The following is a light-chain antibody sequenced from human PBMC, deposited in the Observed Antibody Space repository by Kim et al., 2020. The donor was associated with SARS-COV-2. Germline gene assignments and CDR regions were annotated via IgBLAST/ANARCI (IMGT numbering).Light chain of an antibody. Sequence: EIVMTQSPATLSVSPGERATLSCRASQSVSRNLAWYQQKPGQAPRLLISGASTWATGIPARFSGSGSGTEFTLTISSLQSEDFAVHYCQQYNNWPYTFGQGTKLEI. J-gene: IGKJ2*01. CDR1: QSVSRN. CDR3: QQYNNWPYT. CDR2: GAS. V-gene: IGKV3-15*01.